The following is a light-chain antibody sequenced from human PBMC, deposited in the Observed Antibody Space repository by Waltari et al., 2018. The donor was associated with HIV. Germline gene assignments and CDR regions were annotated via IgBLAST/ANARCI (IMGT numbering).Light chain of an antibody. CDR3: QQYYSTPLT. Sequence: DIVMTQSPDSLAVSPGESATIHCKSSQSDLYSSNNKNHLGWYQQKPGQPPKLLIYWASTRESGVPDRFSGSGSGTDFTLTISSLQAEDVAVYYCQQYYSTPLTFGGGTKVEIK. J-gene: IGKJ4*01. CDR1: QSDLYSSNNKNH. V-gene: IGKV4-1*01. CDR2: WAS.